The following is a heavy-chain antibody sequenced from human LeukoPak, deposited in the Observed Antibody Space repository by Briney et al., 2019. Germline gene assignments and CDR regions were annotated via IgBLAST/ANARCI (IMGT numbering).Heavy chain of an antibody. CDR1: GGSISSSSAY. J-gene: IGHJ2*01. Sequence: SETLSLTCTVSGGSISSSSAYWGWIRQPPGKGLEWIGIIYYSGSTYYNPSLKGRVTISVDTSKNQFSLKLSSVTAADTAVYYCARAFRARYFDLWGRGTLVTVSS. D-gene: IGHD2/OR15-2a*01. V-gene: IGHV4-39*01. CDR3: ARAFRARYFDL. CDR2: IYYSGST.